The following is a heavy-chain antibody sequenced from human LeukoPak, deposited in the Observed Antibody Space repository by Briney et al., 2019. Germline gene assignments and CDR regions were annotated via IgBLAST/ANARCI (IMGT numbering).Heavy chain of an antibody. Sequence: SETLSLTCAVYGGSFSGYYWTWIRQPPGKGLEWIGEINHSGSANYNPSLKSRVTISVDTSKNQFSLKLSSVTAADTAVYYCARRRQYDSSLFWNFDLWGRGTLVTVSS. CDR2: INHSGSA. V-gene: IGHV4-34*01. CDR1: GGSFSGYY. D-gene: IGHD6-6*01. CDR3: ARRRQYDSSLFWNFDL. J-gene: IGHJ2*01.